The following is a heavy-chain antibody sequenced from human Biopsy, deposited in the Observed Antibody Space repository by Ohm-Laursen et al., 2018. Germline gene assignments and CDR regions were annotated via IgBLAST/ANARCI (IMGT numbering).Heavy chain of an antibody. D-gene: IGHD3-22*01. V-gene: IGHV1-69*13. J-gene: IGHJ2*01. CDR3: ARFPLGAYDDSGSYRAVEHWNFDL. CDR2: SIPLFNTA. CDR1: GGTFTNHA. Sequence: VKISCKASGGTFTNHAVGWVRQAPGQGLEWVGSSIPLFNTANYADKFQGRVTLTADKSTTTAYMELSSLRSEDTAIYYCARFPLGAYDDSGSYRAVEHWNFDLWGRGTLVTVSS.